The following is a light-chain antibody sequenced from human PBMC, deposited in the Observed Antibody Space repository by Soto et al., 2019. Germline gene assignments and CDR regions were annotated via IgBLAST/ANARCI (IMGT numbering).Light chain of an antibody. Sequence: DIVMTQSPDSLAVSLGERATINCKSSQSVLYSSNNKNYLAWYRQKPGQPPNLLIYWASTRESGVPDRFSGSGSGTNFTLTISSLQAEDVAVYYCQQYYNTPWTFGQGTKVEIK. CDR2: WAS. CDR3: QQYYNTPWT. CDR1: QSVLYSSNNKNY. V-gene: IGKV4-1*01. J-gene: IGKJ1*01.